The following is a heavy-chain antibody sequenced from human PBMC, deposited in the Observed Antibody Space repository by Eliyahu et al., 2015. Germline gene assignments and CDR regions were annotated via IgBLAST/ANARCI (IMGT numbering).Heavy chain of an antibody. Sequence: EVQLVESGGGLVQPGGSRRLSCAGSGLTVSSNYMSWVRQAPGKGLEWVSIIYSGGTTYYADSVRGRFTISRDNSKNTVYLQMNNLSAEDTAVYYCARVGMLGWGQGTLVTVSS. CDR1: GLTVSSNY. D-gene: IGHD7-27*01. V-gene: IGHV3-66*01. CDR2: IYSGGTT. J-gene: IGHJ4*02. CDR3: ARVGMLG.